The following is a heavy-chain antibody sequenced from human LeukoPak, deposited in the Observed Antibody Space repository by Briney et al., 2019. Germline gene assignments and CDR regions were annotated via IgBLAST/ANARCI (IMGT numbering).Heavy chain of an antibody. J-gene: IGHJ4*02. D-gene: IGHD2-21*02. Sequence: ASVKVSCKASVYTFTGYYMHWVRQAPGKGLEWMGGFDPEDGKTIYAQKFQGRVTMTEDTSTDTAYMELRSLRSEDTAVYYCARDQNCGGDCYLYWGQGTLVTVSS. CDR1: VYTFTGYY. CDR3: ARDQNCGGDCYLY. CDR2: FDPEDGKT. V-gene: IGHV1-24*01.